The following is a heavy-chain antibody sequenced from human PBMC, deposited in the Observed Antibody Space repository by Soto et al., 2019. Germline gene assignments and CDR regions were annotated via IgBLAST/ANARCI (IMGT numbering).Heavy chain of an antibody. CDR2: IWYDGGNK. V-gene: IGHV3-33*01. D-gene: IGHD2-2*01. Sequence: PGGSLRLSCSASGFTFNNYNMHWVRQAPGKGLEWVAAIWYDGGNKYYADSVKGRFTISRDNSKNTLYLQMNSLGAEDTALYYCTRGGYCVITCCPYYDYDMDIWGQGTTVTVSS. CDR1: GFTFNNYN. CDR3: TRGGYCVITCCPYYDYDMDI. J-gene: IGHJ6*02.